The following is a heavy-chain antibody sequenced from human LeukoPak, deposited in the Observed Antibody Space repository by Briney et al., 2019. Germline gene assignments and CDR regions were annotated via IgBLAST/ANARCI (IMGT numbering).Heavy chain of an antibody. J-gene: IGHJ4*02. Sequence: PGGSLRLSCAASGSTVSSNYMSWVRQAPGKGLEWVSVIYSGGSTYYADSVKGRFTISRDNSKNTLYLQMNSLRAEDTAVYYCARDWDSSYYFDYWGQGTLVTVSS. CDR3: ARDWDSSYYFDY. V-gene: IGHV3-66*02. CDR2: IYSGGST. CDR1: GSTVSSNY. D-gene: IGHD1-26*01.